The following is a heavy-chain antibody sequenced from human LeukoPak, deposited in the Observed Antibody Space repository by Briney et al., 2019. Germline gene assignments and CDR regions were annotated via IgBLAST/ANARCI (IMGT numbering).Heavy chain of an antibody. CDR2: INSNIGGT. V-gene: IGHV1-2*02. Sequence: ASVKVSCKTSGATINYIHWMRQAPGQGLEWMGWINSNIGGTSFAQIFQGRVSMTRDTSITTVYMELSSLKSDGTAVYYCASGLNTSGGFDLWGQGTMVTVSS. D-gene: IGHD2-15*01. CDR3: ASGLNTSGGFDL. J-gene: IGHJ3*01. CDR1: GATINY.